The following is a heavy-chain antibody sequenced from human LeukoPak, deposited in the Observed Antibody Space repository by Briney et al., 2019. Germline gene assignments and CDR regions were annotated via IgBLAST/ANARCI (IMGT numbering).Heavy chain of an antibody. CDR3: ARDRLDDILTGYTYGMDV. Sequence: ASVKVSCKASGYTFTGYYMHWVRQAPGQGLEWMGWINPNSGGTNYAQKFQGRVTMTRDTSISTAYMELSRLRSDDTAVYYCARDRLDDILTGYTYGMDVWGQGTTVTVSS. J-gene: IGHJ6*02. D-gene: IGHD3-9*01. V-gene: IGHV1-2*02. CDR1: GYTFTGYY. CDR2: INPNSGGT.